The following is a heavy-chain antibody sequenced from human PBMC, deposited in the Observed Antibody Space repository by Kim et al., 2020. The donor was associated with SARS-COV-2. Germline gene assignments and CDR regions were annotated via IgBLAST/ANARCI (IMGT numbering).Heavy chain of an antibody. J-gene: IGHJ2*01. CDR1: GGSISSSSYY. CDR3: ASGTGTTHGFDL. CDR2: IYYSGST. V-gene: IGHV4-39*01. Sequence: SETLSLTCTVSGGSISSSSYYWGWIRQPPGKGLEWIGSIYYSGSTYYNPSLKSRVTISVDTSKNQFSLKLSSVTAADTAVYYCASGTGTTHGFDLWGRGTLVTVSS. D-gene: IGHD1-7*01.